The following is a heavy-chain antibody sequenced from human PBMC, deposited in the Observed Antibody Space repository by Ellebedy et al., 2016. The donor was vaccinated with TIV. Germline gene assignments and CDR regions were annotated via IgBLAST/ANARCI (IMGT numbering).Heavy chain of an antibody. D-gene: IGHD3-10*01. CDR3: AKDSGRSGWISDY. Sequence: GESLKISCVVSGFTFSTDAMRWFRQAPGNGLEWVSALTTGGLTFYADSVKGRFTISRDSSKNTLYLQMNSLIVEDTAVYFCAKDSGRSGWISDYWGQGTLVTVSS. V-gene: IGHV3-23*01. CDR1: GFTFSTDA. J-gene: IGHJ4*02. CDR2: LTTGGLT.